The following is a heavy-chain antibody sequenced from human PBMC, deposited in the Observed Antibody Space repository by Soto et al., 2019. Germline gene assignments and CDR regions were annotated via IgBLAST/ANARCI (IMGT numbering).Heavy chain of an antibody. Sequence: GSLRLSCVASGFTFSSYALHWVRQAPGKGLEWVALISNDGMNTFYADSVKGRMTVSRDKAEKTMYLQMNSLTAEDTAVYYCAKGLRFMEHWGQGTVVTVSS. CDR2: ISNDGMNT. D-gene: IGHD1-1*01. CDR3: AKGLRFMEH. CDR1: GFTFSSYA. V-gene: IGHV3-30-3*02. J-gene: IGHJ1*01.